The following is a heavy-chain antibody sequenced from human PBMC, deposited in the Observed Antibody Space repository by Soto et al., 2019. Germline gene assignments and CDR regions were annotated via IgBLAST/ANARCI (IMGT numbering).Heavy chain of an antibody. D-gene: IGHD6-19*01. CDR1: GGSFSNYY. CDR2: NNHSGSA. CDR3: ARYTYTSGWYAEAGYYGMDV. V-gene: IGHV4-34*01. J-gene: IGHJ6*02. Sequence: QVQLQQWGAGLLKPSETLSLTCAVYGGSFSNYYWSWIRQPPGKGLEWIGENNHSGSANYNPSLKSRVTISVDTSNNQFSLKLSSVTAADTAVYYCARYTYTSGWYAEAGYYGMDVWGQGTTVTVSS.